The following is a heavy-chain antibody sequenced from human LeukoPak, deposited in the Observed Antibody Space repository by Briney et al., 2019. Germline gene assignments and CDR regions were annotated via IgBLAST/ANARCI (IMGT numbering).Heavy chain of an antibody. Sequence: GGSLRLSCAASGFAFSGYAMSWVRQAPGKGLEWVSAISSSGGSTYYADSVKGRFTISRDNSKNTLYLQMNSLRVEDTAVYYCAKDPYGYNSYYFDYWGQGTLGTVSS. CDR1: GFAFSGYA. CDR2: ISSSGGST. J-gene: IGHJ4*02. V-gene: IGHV3-23*01. CDR3: AKDPYGYNSYYFDY. D-gene: IGHD5-24*01.